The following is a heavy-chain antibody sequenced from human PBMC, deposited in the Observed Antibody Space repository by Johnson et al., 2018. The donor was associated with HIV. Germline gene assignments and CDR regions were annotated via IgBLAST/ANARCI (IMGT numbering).Heavy chain of an antibody. CDR1: GFTFSDYP. V-gene: IGHV3-30-3*01. Sequence: QVQLMESGGGLVKPGGSLRLSCAASGFTFSDYPMHWVRQAPGQGLEWVAVISYDGSNKYYADSMKGRFTISRDNSKNTLYLQMNSLRPEDTAVYYCARDPRIQLWLAAFEIWGQGTMVTVSS. CDR3: ARDPRIQLWLAAFEI. CDR2: ISYDGSNK. D-gene: IGHD5-18*01. J-gene: IGHJ3*02.